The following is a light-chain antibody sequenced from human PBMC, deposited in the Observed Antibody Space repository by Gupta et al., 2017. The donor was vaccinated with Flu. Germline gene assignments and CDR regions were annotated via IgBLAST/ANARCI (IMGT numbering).Light chain of an antibody. Sequence: QSALTQPASVSGSPGQSITISCTGSSSDVVIYNYVSWYQQYPGKAPKVMIYDVRNRPSGVSNRFSGSKSGNTASLTISGLQADDEANYYCSSYTNTSTLVFGSGTKVAVL. CDR1: SSDVVIYNY. J-gene: IGLJ1*01. CDR3: SSYTNTSTLV. V-gene: IGLV2-14*03. CDR2: DVR.